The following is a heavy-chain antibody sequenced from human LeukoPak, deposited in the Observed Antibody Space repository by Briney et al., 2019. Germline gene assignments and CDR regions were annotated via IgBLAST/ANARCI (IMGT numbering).Heavy chain of an antibody. J-gene: IGHJ4*02. V-gene: IGHV1-18*01. Sequence: ASVKVSCKASGYTFTSYGISWVRQAPGQGLEWMGWISAYNGNTNYAQKIQGRVTMTTDTSTSTAYMELRSLRSDDTAVYYCAIIVGAVKSTAMNDYWGQGTLVTVSS. CDR3: AIIVGAVKSTAMNDY. CDR1: GYTFTSYG. CDR2: ISAYNGNT. D-gene: IGHD1-26*01.